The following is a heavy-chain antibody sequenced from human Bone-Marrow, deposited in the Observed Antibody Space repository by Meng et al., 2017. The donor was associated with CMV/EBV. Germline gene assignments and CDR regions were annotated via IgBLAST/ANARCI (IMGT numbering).Heavy chain of an antibody. CDR3: ARDPVVSGDYYFDY. CDR1: GFIFSSYW. J-gene: IGHJ4*02. D-gene: IGHD2-15*01. Sequence: GGSLRLSCAASGFIFSSYWMSWVRQAPGKGLEWVANIKQDGTEKYYVDSVKGRFTIYRDNTKNSLYLQMNSLRAEDTAVYYCARDPVVSGDYYFDYWGQGKLVTVSP. V-gene: IGHV3-7*01. CDR2: IKQDGTEK.